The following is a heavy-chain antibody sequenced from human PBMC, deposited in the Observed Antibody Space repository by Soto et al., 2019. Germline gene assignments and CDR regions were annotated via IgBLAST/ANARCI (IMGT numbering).Heavy chain of an antibody. D-gene: IGHD3-10*01. Sequence: SVKVSCKASGGTFSSYAISWVRQAPGQGLEWMGGIIPIFGTANYAQKFQGRVTITADESTSTAYMELSSLGSEDTAVYYCASDYYGSGSRADAFDIWGQGTMVTVSS. J-gene: IGHJ3*02. CDR2: IIPIFGTA. CDR3: ASDYYGSGSRADAFDI. V-gene: IGHV1-69*13. CDR1: GGTFSSYA.